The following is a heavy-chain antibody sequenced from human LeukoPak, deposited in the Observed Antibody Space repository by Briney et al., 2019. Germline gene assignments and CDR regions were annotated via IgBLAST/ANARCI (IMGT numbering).Heavy chain of an antibody. J-gene: IGHJ6*03. CDR1: GFIFSDYG. CDR3: AKRVVIRSTDYFYYYIHV. CDR2: IRYNGDNK. D-gene: IGHD3-3*01. V-gene: IGHV3-30*02. Sequence: GGSLRLSCVASGFIFSDYGMHWVRQAPGKGLEWVAFIRYNGDNKYYADSVKGRFTVSRDNSQSTLYLQMNSLRVEDTAVYYCAKRVVIRSTDYFYYYIHVWGKGTTVTVSS.